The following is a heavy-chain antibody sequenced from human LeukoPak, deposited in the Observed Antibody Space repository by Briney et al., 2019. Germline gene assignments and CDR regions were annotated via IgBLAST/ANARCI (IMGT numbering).Heavy chain of an antibody. CDR1: GYTFTGYY. D-gene: IGHD6-19*01. J-gene: IGHJ5*02. CDR2: INPNSGGT. Sequence: ASVKVSCKASGYTFTGYYMHWVRQAPGQGLEWMGWINPNSGGTNYAQKFQGRVTMTRDTSISTAYMELSRLKSDDTAVYYCARDRWEAMAGTNWFDPWGQGTLVTVSS. CDR3: ARDRWEAMAGTNWFDP. V-gene: IGHV1-2*02.